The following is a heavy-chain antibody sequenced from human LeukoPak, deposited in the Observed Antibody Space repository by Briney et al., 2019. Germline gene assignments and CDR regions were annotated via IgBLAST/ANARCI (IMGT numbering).Heavy chain of an antibody. J-gene: IGHJ4*02. CDR2: ISGSGGST. CDR3: ANPGEWLTAGY. CDR1: GFTFSSYA. V-gene: IGHV3-23*01. D-gene: IGHD3-3*01. Sequence: GGSLRLSCAASGFTFSSYAMSWVRQAPGKGLEWVSAISGSGGSTYYADSVKGRFTISRDNSKNTLYLRMNSLRAEDTAVYYCANPGEWLTAGYWGQGTLVTVSS.